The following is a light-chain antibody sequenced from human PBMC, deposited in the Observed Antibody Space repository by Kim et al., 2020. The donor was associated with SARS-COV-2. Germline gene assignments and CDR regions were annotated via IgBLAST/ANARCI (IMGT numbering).Light chain of an antibody. J-gene: IGLJ3*02. CDR2: GNS. V-gene: IGLV1-40*01. CDR1: SSNIGAGYD. CDR3: QSYDSSLSGSV. Sequence: QRVTISCTGSSSNIGAGYDVHWYQQLPGTAPKPLIYGNSNRPSGVPDRFSGSKSGTSASLAITGLQAEDEADYYYQSYDSSLSGSVFGGGTKLTVL.